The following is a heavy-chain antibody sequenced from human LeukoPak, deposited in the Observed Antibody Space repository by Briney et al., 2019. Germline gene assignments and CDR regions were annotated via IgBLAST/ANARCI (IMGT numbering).Heavy chain of an antibody. CDR1: GYTFTSYY. J-gene: IGHJ6*02. D-gene: IGHD2-2*01. V-gene: IGHV1-46*01. CDR2: INPSGGST. CDR3: ARDLIVVVPEYYYGMDV. Sequence: GASVKVSCKASGYTFTSYYMHWVRQAPGQGLEWMGRINPSGGSTSYAQKFQGRVTMTRDTSTSTVYMELSSLRSEDTAVYYCARDLIVVVPEYYYGMDVWGQGTTVTVSS.